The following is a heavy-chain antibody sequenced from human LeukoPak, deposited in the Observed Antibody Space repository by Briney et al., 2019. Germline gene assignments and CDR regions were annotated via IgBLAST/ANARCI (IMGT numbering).Heavy chain of an antibody. CDR2: IIPIFGTA. D-gene: IGHD3-3*01. Sequence: GASVKVSCKASGGTFSSYAISWVRQAPGQGLEWMGGIIPIFGTANYAQKFQGRVTITADESTSTAYMELSSLRSEDTAVYYCARDAGYDFWSGYCLLNAFDIWGQGTMVTVSS. CDR3: ARDAGYDFWSGYCLLNAFDI. CDR1: GGTFSSYA. J-gene: IGHJ3*02. V-gene: IGHV1-69*01.